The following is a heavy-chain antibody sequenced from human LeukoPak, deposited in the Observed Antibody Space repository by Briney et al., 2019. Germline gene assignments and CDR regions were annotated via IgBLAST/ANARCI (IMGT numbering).Heavy chain of an antibody. D-gene: IGHD2-2*01. Sequence: PSETLSLTCAVYGGSFSGYYWSWIRQPPGKGLEWIGEINHSGSTNYNPSLKSRVTISVDTSKNQFSLKLSSVTAADTAVYYCARGLREARSLWVVPAANAFDIWGQGTMVTVSS. V-gene: IGHV4-34*01. CDR2: INHSGST. CDR1: GGSFSGYY. J-gene: IGHJ3*02. CDR3: ARGLREARSLWVVPAANAFDI.